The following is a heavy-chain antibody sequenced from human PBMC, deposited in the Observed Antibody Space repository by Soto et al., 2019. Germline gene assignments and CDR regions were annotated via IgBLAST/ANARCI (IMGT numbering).Heavy chain of an antibody. CDR2: MNPNSGNT. J-gene: IGHJ4*02. CDR3: ARAAYYYDSSGYYPGDY. Sequence: ASVKVSCKASGYTFTSYDINWVRQATGQGLEWMGWMNPNSGNTKIPQKFQGRVTITRDTSASTAYMEVSSLRSEDTAVYYCARAAYYYDSSGYYPGDYWGQGSLVTVSS. V-gene: IGHV1-8*01. D-gene: IGHD3-22*01. CDR1: GYTFTSYD.